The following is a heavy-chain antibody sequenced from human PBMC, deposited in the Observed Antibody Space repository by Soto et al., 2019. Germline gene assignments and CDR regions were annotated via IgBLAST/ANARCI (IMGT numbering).Heavy chain of an antibody. CDR2: IYYSGST. V-gene: IGHV4-59*01. Sequence: QVQLQESGPGLVKPSETLSLTCTVSGGSISSYYWSWIRQPPGKGLEWIGYIYYSGSTNYNPSLKRRVTISVDTSKNQFSLKLSSVTAADTAVYYCARLGYCSGGSCDYFDYWGQGTLVTVSS. J-gene: IGHJ4*02. CDR1: GGSISSYY. D-gene: IGHD2-15*01. CDR3: ARLGYCSGGSCDYFDY.